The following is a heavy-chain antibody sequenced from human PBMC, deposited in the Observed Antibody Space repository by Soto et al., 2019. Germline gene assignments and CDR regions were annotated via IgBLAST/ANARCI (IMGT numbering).Heavy chain of an antibody. CDR3: ARGGVHRGLVALSSYYYYMDV. Sequence: SETLSLTCAVYGGSFSGYYWSWIRQPPGKGLEWIGEINHSGSTNYNPSLKSRVTISVDTSKNQFSLKLSSVTAADTAVYYCARGGVHRGLVALSSYYYYMDVWGKGTTVTVSS. J-gene: IGHJ6*03. CDR1: GGSFSGYY. CDR2: INHSGST. V-gene: IGHV4-34*01. D-gene: IGHD3-16*01.